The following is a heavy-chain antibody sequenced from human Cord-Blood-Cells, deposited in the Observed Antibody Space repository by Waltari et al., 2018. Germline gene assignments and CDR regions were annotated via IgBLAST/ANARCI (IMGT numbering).Heavy chain of an antibody. Sequence: QVQLQQWGAGLLKPSETLSLTCAVYGGSFSGYYWSWIRQPPGKGLEWIGEINHSGSTNYNPSLKSRVTISVDTSKNQFSLKLSSVTAPDTAVYYCARDPNSGSYFDYWGQGTLVTVSS. CDR1: GGSFSGYY. CDR3: ARDPNSGSYFDY. D-gene: IGHD1-26*01. V-gene: IGHV4-34*01. J-gene: IGHJ4*02. CDR2: INHSGST.